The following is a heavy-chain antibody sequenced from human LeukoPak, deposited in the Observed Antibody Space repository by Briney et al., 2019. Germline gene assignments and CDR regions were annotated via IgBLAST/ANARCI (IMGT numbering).Heavy chain of an antibody. CDR1: GYMFTSYG. J-gene: IGHJ5*02. CDR3: ARDRRSGGSTNGFDP. D-gene: IGHD2-15*01. Sequence: GASVKVSCKASGYMFTSYGINWVRQAPGQGLEWMGWISAYNGNTNYAQKLQGRVTMTTDTCTSTAYMELRSLRSDDTAVYYCARDRRSGGSTNGFDPWGQGTLVTVSS. CDR2: ISAYNGNT. V-gene: IGHV1-18*01.